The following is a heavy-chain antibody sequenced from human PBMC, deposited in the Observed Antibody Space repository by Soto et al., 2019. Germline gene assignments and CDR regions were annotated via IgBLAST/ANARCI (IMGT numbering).Heavy chain of an antibody. J-gene: IGHJ4*02. CDR1: GGTFSSYT. V-gene: IGHV1-69*02. D-gene: IGHD3-10*01. CDR3: ARGPGITMVRGVSPFDY. CDR2: IIPILGIA. Sequence: QVQLVQSGAEVKKPGSSVKVSCKASGGTFSSYTISWVRQAPGQGLEWMGRIIPILGIANYAQKFQGRVTITADKSTSTAYMELSSLRSEDTAVYYCARGPGITMVRGVSPFDYWGQGTLVTVSS.